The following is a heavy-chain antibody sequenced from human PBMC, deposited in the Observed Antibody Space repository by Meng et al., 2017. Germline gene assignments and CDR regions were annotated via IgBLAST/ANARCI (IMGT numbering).Heavy chain of an antibody. CDR2: IYYSGST. V-gene: IGHV4-61*01. Sequence: SETLSLTCTVSGGSVSSGSYYWSWIRQPPGKGLEWIGYIYYSGSTNYNPSLKSRVTISVDTSKNQFSLKLSSVTAADTAVYYCARDLVAGTGVSAFDIWGQGTMVTVSS. CDR1: GGSVSSGSYY. J-gene: IGHJ3*02. CDR3: ARDLVAGTGVSAFDI. D-gene: IGHD6-19*01.